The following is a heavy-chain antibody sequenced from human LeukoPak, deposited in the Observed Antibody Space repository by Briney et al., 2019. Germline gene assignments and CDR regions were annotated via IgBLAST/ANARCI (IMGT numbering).Heavy chain of an antibody. D-gene: IGHD3-16*01. V-gene: IGHV4-59*01. CDR3: ARVGGGSDRFDP. Sequence: SETLSLTCTVSGGSISSYYWSWIRQPPGKGLEWIGYIYYSGSTNYNPSLKSRVTISVDTSKNQFSLKLSSVTAADTAVYYCARVGGGSDRFDPWGQGTLVTVSS. CDR2: IYYSGST. CDR1: GGSISSYY. J-gene: IGHJ5*02.